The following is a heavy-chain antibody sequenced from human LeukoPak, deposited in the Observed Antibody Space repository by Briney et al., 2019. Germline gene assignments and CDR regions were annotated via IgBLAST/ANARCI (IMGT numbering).Heavy chain of an antibody. Sequence: PGRSLRLSCAASGFSLNTYAMHWVRQAPGKGLEWVALISNDGNYKYYADSVKGRFTISRDNSKNTLYLQMNSLRAEDTAVYYCAKDLQSRIAVAGAGGWGQGTLVTVSS. D-gene: IGHD6-19*01. CDR1: GFSLNTYA. V-gene: IGHV3-30-3*01. CDR2: ISNDGNYK. J-gene: IGHJ4*02. CDR3: AKDLQSRIAVAGAGG.